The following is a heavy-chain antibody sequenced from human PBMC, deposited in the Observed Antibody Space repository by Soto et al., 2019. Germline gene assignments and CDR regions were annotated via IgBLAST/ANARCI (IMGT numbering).Heavy chain of an antibody. CDR3: ARGRTSSPTPGDY. D-gene: IGHD2-2*01. Sequence: PSETLSLTCPVSGFSISSGGYYWSWIRQHPGKGLEWIGYIYYSGSTYYNPSLKSRATISVDTSKNQFSLKLSSVTAADTAVYYCARGRTSSPTPGDYWGQGTLVTVSS. CDR1: GFSISSGGYY. J-gene: IGHJ4*02. CDR2: IYYSGST. V-gene: IGHV4-31*03.